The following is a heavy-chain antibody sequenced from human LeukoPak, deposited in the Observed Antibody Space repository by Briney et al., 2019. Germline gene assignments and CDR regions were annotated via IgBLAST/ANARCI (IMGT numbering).Heavy chain of an antibody. V-gene: IGHV3-53*04. Sequence: SGGSLRLSCAASGFTVSTNCMTWVRQAPGKGLEWVSTIYSGGTTYYADSVMGRFTISRHNSRNTLYLQMNSLRAEDTAVYYCARDPGQQLVLGYYYYGMDVWGQGTTVTVSS. J-gene: IGHJ6*02. CDR2: IYSGGTT. D-gene: IGHD6-13*01. CDR1: GFTVSTNC. CDR3: ARDPGQQLVLGYYYYGMDV.